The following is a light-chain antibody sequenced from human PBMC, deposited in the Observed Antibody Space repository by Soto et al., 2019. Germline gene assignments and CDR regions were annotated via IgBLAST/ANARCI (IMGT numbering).Light chain of an antibody. CDR3: QQYNSYSPYT. V-gene: IGKV1-5*01. CDR2: DAS. CDR1: QSISSW. Sequence: DIPMTQSPSTLSASVGDRVTITCRASQSISSWLAWYQQKPGQAPKFLIYDASSLERGVPSRFSGSGSGTEFTLTISSLQPDDFATYYCQQYNSYSPYTFGQGTKLEIK. J-gene: IGKJ2*01.